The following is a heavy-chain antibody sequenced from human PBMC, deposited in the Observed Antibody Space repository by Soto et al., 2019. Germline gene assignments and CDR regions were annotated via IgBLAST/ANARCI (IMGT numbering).Heavy chain of an antibody. CDR1: GFTFSSYS. V-gene: IGHV3-21*01. CDR2: ISSSSSYI. J-gene: IGHJ6*02. D-gene: IGHD4-17*01. Sequence: EVQLVESGGGLVKPGGSLRLSCAASGFTFSSYSMNWVRQAPGKGLEWVSSISSSSSYIYYADSVKGRFTISRDNAKNSLYLQMNSLRAEDTAVYYCARDFPTVTTDHYYYYGMDVWGQGTTVTVSS. CDR3: ARDFPTVTTDHYYYYGMDV.